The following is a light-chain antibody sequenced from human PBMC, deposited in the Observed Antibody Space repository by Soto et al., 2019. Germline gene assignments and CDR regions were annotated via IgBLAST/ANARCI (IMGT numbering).Light chain of an antibody. CDR3: QSYDRSLTGV. CDR2: GNT. V-gene: IGLV1-40*01. Sequence: QSALTQPPSVCGAPGQRITISCTGSISNIGADFDVYWYQQLPGAAPKLLIYGNTNRPSGVPDRFSGSKSGNSASLAITGLQAEDEADYYCQSYDRSLTGVFGTGTKVTV. CDR1: ISNIGADFD. J-gene: IGLJ1*01.